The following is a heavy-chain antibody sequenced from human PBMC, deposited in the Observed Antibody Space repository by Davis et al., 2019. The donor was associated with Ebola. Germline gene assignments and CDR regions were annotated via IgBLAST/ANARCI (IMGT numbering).Heavy chain of an antibody. V-gene: IGHV4-38-2*02. Sequence: MPSETLSLTCTVSGYSISSGYYWGWIRQPPGKGLEWIGSISHSGSTYYNPSLKSRVTVSVDTSKNQFSLKLSSVTAADTAVYYCARVEYSSGWYCNWFDPWGQGTLVTVSS. J-gene: IGHJ5*02. CDR2: ISHSGST. CDR3: ARVEYSSGWYCNWFDP. CDR1: GYSISSGYY. D-gene: IGHD6-19*01.